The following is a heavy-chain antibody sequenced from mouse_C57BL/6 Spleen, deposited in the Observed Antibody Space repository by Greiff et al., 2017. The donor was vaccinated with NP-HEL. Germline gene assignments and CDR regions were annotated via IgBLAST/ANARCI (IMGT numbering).Heavy chain of an antibody. D-gene: IGHD1-1*01. CDR1: GYTFTSYW. Sequence: QVQLKQPGAELVMPGASVKLSCKASGYTFTSYWMHWVKQRPGQGLEWIGEIDPSDSYTNYNQKFKGKSTLTVDKSSSTAYMQLSSLTSEDSAVYYCARGITTVVPYFDYWGQGTTLTVSS. V-gene: IGHV1-69*01. CDR3: ARGITTVVPYFDY. J-gene: IGHJ2*01. CDR2: IDPSDSYT.